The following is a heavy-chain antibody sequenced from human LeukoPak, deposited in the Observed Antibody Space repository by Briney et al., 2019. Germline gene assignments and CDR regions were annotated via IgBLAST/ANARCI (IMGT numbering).Heavy chain of an antibody. CDR3: ARDGGGSWLDFDY. CDR2: INPNSGGT. V-gene: IGHV1-2*02. J-gene: IGHJ4*02. CDR1: GYTFTGYY. Sequence: PPASVKVSCKASGYTFTGYYMHWVRQAPGQGLEWMGWINPNSGGTNYAQKFQGRVTMTRDTSISTAYMELSRLRSDDTAVYYCARDGGGSWLDFDYWGQGTLVTVSS. D-gene: IGHD2-15*01.